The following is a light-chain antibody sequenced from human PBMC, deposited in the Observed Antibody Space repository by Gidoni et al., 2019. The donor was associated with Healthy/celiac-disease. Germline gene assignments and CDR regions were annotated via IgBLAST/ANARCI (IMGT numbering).Light chain of an antibody. J-gene: IGKJ2*01. Sequence: ELVLTQSPGTLSLSPGERATLSCRASQSVSSSYLAWYQQKPGQAPRLLFYGASSRATGIPDRFSGSGSGTDFTLTISRLEPEDFAVYYCQQYGSSPLYTFGQGTKLEIK. CDR1: QSVSSSY. V-gene: IGKV3-20*01. CDR3: QQYGSSPLYT. CDR2: GAS.